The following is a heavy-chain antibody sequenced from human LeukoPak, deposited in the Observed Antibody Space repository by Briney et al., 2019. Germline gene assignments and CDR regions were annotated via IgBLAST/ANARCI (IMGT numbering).Heavy chain of an antibody. Sequence: GGSLRLSCAASGFTVSKNYMNWVRQAPGKGLEWVSVIYSGGSAYYADSVRGRFTISRDNSKNTLYLQMNSLRAEDTAVYYCAREQTFPYFDSWGQGTLVTVSS. J-gene: IGHJ4*02. CDR3: AREQTFPYFDS. CDR1: GFTVSKNY. D-gene: IGHD3-16*01. CDR2: IYSGGSA. V-gene: IGHV3-66*01.